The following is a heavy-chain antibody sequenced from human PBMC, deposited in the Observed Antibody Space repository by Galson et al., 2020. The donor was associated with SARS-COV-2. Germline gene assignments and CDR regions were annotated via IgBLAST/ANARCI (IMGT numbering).Heavy chain of an antibody. J-gene: IGHJ6*02. V-gene: IGHV4-59*11. CDR3: AGSQGTLDLYGMDV. D-gene: IGHD3-3*01. Sequence: SETLSLTCTVSGGSISSHYWSWTRQPPGKGLEWIRYIYYSGSTNYNPSLKSRVTISVDTSKNQFSLKLSSVTAADTAVYYCAGSQGTLDLYGMDVWGQGTTVTVFS. CDR2: IYYSGST. CDR1: GGSISSHY.